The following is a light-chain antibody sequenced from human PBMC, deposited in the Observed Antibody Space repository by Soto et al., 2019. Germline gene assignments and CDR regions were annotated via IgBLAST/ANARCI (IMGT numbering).Light chain of an antibody. CDR1: QSVSSN. V-gene: IGKV3-15*01. CDR2: GAS. Sequence: EIVMTQSPATLSVSPGERATLSCRASQSVSSNLAWYQQKPGQAPSLLIYGASTRATGTPARFSGSGSGTEFTLTISSLQSEDFAVYYCQQYIRWPLTFGGGIKVDIK. J-gene: IGKJ4*01. CDR3: QQYIRWPLT.